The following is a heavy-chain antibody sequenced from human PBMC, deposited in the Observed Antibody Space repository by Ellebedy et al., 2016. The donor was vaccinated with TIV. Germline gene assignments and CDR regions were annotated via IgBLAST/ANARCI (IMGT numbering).Heavy chain of an antibody. V-gene: IGHV1-8*01. CDR1: GYTFTSYD. J-gene: IGHJ5*02. D-gene: IGHD6-13*01. CDR3: ARAGLSIAAAGKVNWFNP. Sequence: ASVKVSXXASGYTFTSYDINWVRQATGQGLEWMGWMNPNSGNTGYAQKFQGRVTITADESTSTAYMELSSLRSEDTAVYYCARAGLSIAAAGKVNWFNPWGQGTLVTVSS. CDR2: MNPNSGNT.